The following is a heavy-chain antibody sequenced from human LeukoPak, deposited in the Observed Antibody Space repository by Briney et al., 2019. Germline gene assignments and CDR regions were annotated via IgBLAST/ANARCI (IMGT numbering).Heavy chain of an antibody. V-gene: IGHV3-30-3*01. CDR2: ISYDGSNK. Sequence: GRSLRLSCAASGFTFSSYAMHWARQAPGKGLEWVAVISYDGSNKYYADSVKGRFTISRDNSKNTLYLQMNSLRAEDTAVYYCARDQYYYDSSGAFDIWGQGTMVTVSS. CDR1: GFTFSSYA. D-gene: IGHD3-22*01. CDR3: ARDQYYYDSSGAFDI. J-gene: IGHJ3*02.